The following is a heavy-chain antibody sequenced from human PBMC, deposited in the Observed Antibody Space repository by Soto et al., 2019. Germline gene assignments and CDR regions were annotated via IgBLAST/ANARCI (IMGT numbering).Heavy chain of an antibody. V-gene: IGHV3-48*04. J-gene: IGHJ4*02. CDR2: ISSSGSTI. D-gene: IGHD2-21*02. CDR3: ARDGRAYCGGDCSFDY. CDR1: GFTFSSYV. Sequence: VQLVESGGGVVQPGRSLRLSCAASGFTFSSYVMHWVRQAPGKGLEWVSYISSSGSTIYYADSVKGRFTISRDNAKNSLYLQMNSLRAEDTAVYYCARDGRAYCGGDCSFDYWGQGTLVTVSS.